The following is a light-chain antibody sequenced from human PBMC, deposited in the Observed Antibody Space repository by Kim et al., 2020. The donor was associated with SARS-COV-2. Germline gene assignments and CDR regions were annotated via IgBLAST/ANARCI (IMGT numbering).Light chain of an antibody. CDR3: QQYGTSPYT. CDR2: GAS. Sequence: EIVLTQPPATLSLSPGDRATLSCRASQSVPSNYLAWFQQKPGQSPRLLIYGASTRATDIPDRFSGSGSGTDFTLTISRLEPEDFAVFYCQQYGTSPYTFGQGTKLDI. J-gene: IGKJ2*01. CDR1: QSVPSNY. V-gene: IGKV3-20*01.